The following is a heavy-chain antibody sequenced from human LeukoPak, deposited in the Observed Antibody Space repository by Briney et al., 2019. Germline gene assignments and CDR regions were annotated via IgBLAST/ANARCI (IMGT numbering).Heavy chain of an antibody. CDR2: ISAYNGNT. J-gene: IGHJ2*01. D-gene: IGHD2-2*01. CDR1: GYTFTSYG. CDR3: ARDQRGYCSSTSCHQDWYFDL. Sequence: ASVKVSCKASGYTFTSYGISWARQAPGQGLEWMGWISAYNGNTNYAQKLQGRVTMTTDTSTSTAYMELRSLRSDDTAVYYCARDQRGYCSSTSCHQDWYFDLWGRGTLVTVSS. V-gene: IGHV1-18*01.